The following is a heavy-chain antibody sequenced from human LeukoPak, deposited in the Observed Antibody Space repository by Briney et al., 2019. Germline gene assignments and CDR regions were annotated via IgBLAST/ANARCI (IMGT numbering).Heavy chain of an antibody. V-gene: IGHV3-23*01. D-gene: IGHD3-22*01. CDR2: ISGSGGST. Sequence: PGGSLRLSCAASGFTFSSYAMSWVRQAPGKGLEWVSAISGSGGSTYYADSVKGRFTISRDNAKNTLYLQMNSLRAEDTAVYYCARARPTNYYDSSGYRNWFDPWGQGTLVTVSS. J-gene: IGHJ5*02. CDR1: GFTFSSYA. CDR3: ARARPTNYYDSSGYRNWFDP.